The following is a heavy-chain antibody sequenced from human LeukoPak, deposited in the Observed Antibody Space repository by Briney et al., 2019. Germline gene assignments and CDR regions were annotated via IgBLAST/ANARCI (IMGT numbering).Heavy chain of an antibody. V-gene: IGHV3-74*01. D-gene: IGHD5-18*01. Sequence: GGSLRLSCAAPGVTFSIYWMHWVRQAPGKGLVWVSRINGDGSTTTYADSVKVRFTISRDDAKNTLYLQMNSLGAADTAVYYCARGRYGYGHTVLFDYWGQGTLVTVSS. CDR3: ARGRYGYGHTVLFDY. CDR1: GVTFSIYW. J-gene: IGHJ4*02. CDR2: INGDGSTT.